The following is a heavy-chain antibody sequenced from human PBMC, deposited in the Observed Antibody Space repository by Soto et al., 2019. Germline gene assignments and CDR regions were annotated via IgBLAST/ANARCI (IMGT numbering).Heavy chain of an antibody. CDR3: ARRRRKFDY. CDR2: IYYSGST. V-gene: IGHV4-59*08. Sequence: SETLSLTCTVSGGSNSSYYWSWIRQPPGKGLEWIGYIYYSGSTNYNPSLKSRVTISVDTSKNQFSLKLSSVTAADTAVYYCARRRRKFDYSGQGTLVTVSS. CDR1: GGSNSSYY. J-gene: IGHJ4*02.